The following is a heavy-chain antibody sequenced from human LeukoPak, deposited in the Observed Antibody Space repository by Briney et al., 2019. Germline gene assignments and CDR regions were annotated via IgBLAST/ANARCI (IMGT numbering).Heavy chain of an antibody. Sequence: SETLSLTCTVSGGSISSYYWSWIRQPPGKGLEWIGHIYYSGSTNYNPSLKSRVTMSVDTSKNQFSLKLSSVTAADTAVYYCARDKYYYDSSGYYYLNHWGQGTLVTVSS. D-gene: IGHD3-22*01. CDR1: GGSISSYY. CDR3: ARDKYYYDSSGYYYLNH. CDR2: IYYSGST. J-gene: IGHJ4*02. V-gene: IGHV4-59*12.